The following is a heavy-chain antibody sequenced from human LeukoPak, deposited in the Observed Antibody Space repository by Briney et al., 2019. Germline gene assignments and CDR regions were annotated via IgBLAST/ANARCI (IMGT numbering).Heavy chain of an antibody. CDR3: ARETITMIVVVPGGAFDI. D-gene: IGHD3-22*01. CDR1: GGSISSGGYY. CDR2: IYYSGST. V-gene: IGHV4-31*03. J-gene: IGHJ3*02. Sequence: SQTLSLTCTVSGGSISSGGYYWSWIRQHPGKGLEWIGYIYYSGSTYYNPSLKSRVTISVDTSKNQFSLKLSSVTAADTAVYYCARETITMIVVVPGGAFDIWGQGTMVTVSS.